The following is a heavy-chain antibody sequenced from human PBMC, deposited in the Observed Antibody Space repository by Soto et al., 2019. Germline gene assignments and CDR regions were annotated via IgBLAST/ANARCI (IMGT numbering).Heavy chain of an antibody. Sequence: EVQLVESGGGLVQPGGSLRLSCAASGFTFSSYSMNWVRQAPGKGLEWVSYISSSSSYIYYADSVKGRFTISRDNAKNSLYLQMNSLRAEDTAVYYCATVYSSSSDADYWGQGTLVTVSS. D-gene: IGHD6-6*01. CDR2: ISSSSSYI. CDR3: ATVYSSSSDADY. J-gene: IGHJ4*02. V-gene: IGHV3-21*05. CDR1: GFTFSSYS.